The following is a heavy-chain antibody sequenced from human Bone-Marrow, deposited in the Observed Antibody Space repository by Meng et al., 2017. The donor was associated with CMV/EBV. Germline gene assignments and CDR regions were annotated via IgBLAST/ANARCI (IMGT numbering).Heavy chain of an antibody. Sequence: GESLKISCAASGFTFSSYEMNWVRQAPGKGLEWVSYISSSGSTIYYADSVKGRFTISRDNAKNSLYLQMNSLRAEDTAVYYCARTEVPYYYYYGMDVWGQGTTVTVSS. CDR3: ARTEVPYYYYYGMDV. J-gene: IGHJ6*02. V-gene: IGHV3-48*03. D-gene: IGHD1-1*01. CDR2: ISSSGSTI. CDR1: GFTFSSYE.